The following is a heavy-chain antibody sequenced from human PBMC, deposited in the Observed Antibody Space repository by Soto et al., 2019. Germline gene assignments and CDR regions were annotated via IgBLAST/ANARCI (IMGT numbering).Heavy chain of an antibody. D-gene: IGHD3-16*01. V-gene: IGHV1-18*01. J-gene: IGHJ6*02. CDR2: ISPYRGNT. CDR3: AMVDNYVTPTPQDV. Sequence: QVQLVQSGDEVRKPGSSVKVSCRAPGNIFVNYGIAWGRKAPGQGLEGMGWISPYRGNTHYASKVQGRLTMTTDTSTSTAYMDLGSLTSDDTAVYYCAMVDNYVTPTPQDVWGQGTTVTVSS. CDR1: GNIFVNYG.